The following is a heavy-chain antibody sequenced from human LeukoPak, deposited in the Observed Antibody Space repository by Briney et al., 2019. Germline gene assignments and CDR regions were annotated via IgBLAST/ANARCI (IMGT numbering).Heavy chain of an antibody. J-gene: IGHJ4*02. CDR1: GFTFSSHW. V-gene: IGHV3-23*01. CDR2: ISGSGGTT. CDR3: AKDNKGFLEWLAPFDY. Sequence: PGGSLRLSCAASGFTFSSHWMSWVRQAPGKGLEWVSGISGSGGTTYYADSVKGRFTISRDNSKNTLYLQMNSLRAEDTAVYYCAKDNKGFLEWLAPFDYWGQGTLVTVSS. D-gene: IGHD3-3*01.